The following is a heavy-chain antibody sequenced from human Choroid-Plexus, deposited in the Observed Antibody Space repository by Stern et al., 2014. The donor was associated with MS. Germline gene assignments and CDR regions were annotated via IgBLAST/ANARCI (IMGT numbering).Heavy chain of an antibody. CDR1: GFTFGSCA. CDR2: VSYDGSNK. J-gene: IGHJ5*02. Sequence: VQLVESGGGVVQPGRTLRLSCAASGFTFGSCAMHWVRQAPGKGLEWVAGVSYDGSNKDYADSVKGRFTVSRDNSQNTLYMQMSSLRAEDTAVYYCAKDRQYLTYFFDHWGQGSLVTVSS. D-gene: IGHD2-8*01. CDR3: AKDRQYLTYFFDH. V-gene: IGHV3-30*18.